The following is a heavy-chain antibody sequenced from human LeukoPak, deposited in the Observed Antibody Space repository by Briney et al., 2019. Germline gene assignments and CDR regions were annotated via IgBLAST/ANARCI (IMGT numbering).Heavy chain of an antibody. CDR2: IRSGGSST. J-gene: IGHJ4*02. CDR3: AKDSRNTITFGGVIPD. CDR1: GFPFGTYG. Sequence: PGGSLRLSCDASGFPFGTYGMHWVCQAPGKGLEWVAFIRSGGSSTYYADSVKGRFTISRDNSKNTLYLQINSLRAEDTAVYYCAKDSRNTITFGGVIPDWGQGTLVTVSS. V-gene: IGHV3-30*02. D-gene: IGHD3-16*02.